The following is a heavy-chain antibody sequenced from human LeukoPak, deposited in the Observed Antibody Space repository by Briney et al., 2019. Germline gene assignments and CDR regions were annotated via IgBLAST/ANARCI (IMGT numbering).Heavy chain of an antibody. CDR1: GYTFINYY. V-gene: IGHV1-46*01. J-gene: IGHJ1*01. D-gene: IGHD3-3*01. CDR2: INPSGGST. CDR3: ATDFWSGYEKYFQH. Sequence: ASVKVSCKASGYTFINYYMHWVRQAPGQGLEWMGIINPSGGSTSYAQKFQGRVTMTRDTSTSTAYMELSSLRSEDTAVYYCATDFWSGYEKYFQHWGQGTLVTVSS.